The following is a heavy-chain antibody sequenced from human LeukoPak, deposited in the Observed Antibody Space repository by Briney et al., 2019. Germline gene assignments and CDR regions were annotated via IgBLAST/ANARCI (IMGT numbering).Heavy chain of an antibody. V-gene: IGHV1-2*02. CDR3: ATSPRQTTVIRAGVYY. Sequence: ASVKVSCKASGYTFSDYYMHWVRQAPGQGLEWMGWINPNSGGTKSAQKFQGRVTMTRDTSISTAYMELSRLRSDDTAVYYCATSPRQTTVIRAGVYYWGQGTLVTVSS. CDR1: GYTFSDYY. J-gene: IGHJ4*02. D-gene: IGHD4-11*01. CDR2: INPNSGGT.